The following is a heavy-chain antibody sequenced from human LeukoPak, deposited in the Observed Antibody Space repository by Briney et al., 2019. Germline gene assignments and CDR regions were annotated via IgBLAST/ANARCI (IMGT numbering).Heavy chain of an antibody. V-gene: IGHV3-30*18. CDR2: ISYDGSNK. J-gene: IGHJ4*02. Sequence: GGSLRLSCAASGFTFSSYGMHWVRQAPGKGLEWVAVISYDGSNKYYADSVKGRFIISRDNSKNTLYLQMNSLRAEDTAVYYCAKDYEDRGWLQRTGGDYWGQGTLVTVSS. CDR3: AKDYEDRGWLQRTGGDY. CDR1: GFTFSSYG. D-gene: IGHD5-24*01.